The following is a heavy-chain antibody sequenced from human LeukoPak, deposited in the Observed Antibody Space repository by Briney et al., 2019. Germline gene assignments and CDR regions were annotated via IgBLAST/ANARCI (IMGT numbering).Heavy chain of an antibody. D-gene: IGHD2-15*01. CDR1: GYSISSGYY. V-gene: IGHV4-38-2*02. CDR2: IYHSGRT. J-gene: IGHJ5*02. Sequence: PSETLSLTCNVSGYSISSGYYWGWIRQPPAKGLEWIGSIYHSGRTHYNPSLKSRVTISGDTSKNQFSLKLSSVTAADTAVYYCARVDGSCSGGSCPSGNWFDPWGQGTLVTVSS. CDR3: ARVDGSCSGGSCPSGNWFDP.